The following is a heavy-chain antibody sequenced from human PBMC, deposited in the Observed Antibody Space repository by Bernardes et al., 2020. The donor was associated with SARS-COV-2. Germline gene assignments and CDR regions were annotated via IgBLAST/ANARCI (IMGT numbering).Heavy chain of an antibody. CDR3: ARAGMKGGLAATGYYFGLDV. CDR2: IDTDGSTT. Sequence: GGSLRLSCAASGFTFNNYWMHWVRQTPGKGLVWVSRIDTDGSTTTYADSVKGRFRISRDNAKNTLYLQMDSLRAEDTAVYFCARAGMKGGLAATGYYFGLDVWGQGTTVTVSS. J-gene: IGHJ6*02. CDR1: GFTFNNYW. D-gene: IGHD2-15*01. V-gene: IGHV3-74*01.